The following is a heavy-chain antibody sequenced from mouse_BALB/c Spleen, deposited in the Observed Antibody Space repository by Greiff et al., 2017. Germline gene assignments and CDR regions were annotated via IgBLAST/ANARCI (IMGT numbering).Heavy chain of an antibody. V-gene: IGHV7-3*02. CDR3: ARRLGYYYAMDY. Sequence: EVKLVESGGGLVQPGGSLRLSCATSGFTFTDYYMSWVRQPPGKALEWLGFIRNKANGYTTEYSASVKGRFTISRDNSQSILYLQMNTLRAEDSATYYYARRLGYYYAMDYWGQGTSVTVSS. CDR1: GFTFTDYY. CDR2: IRNKANGYTT. J-gene: IGHJ4*01. D-gene: IGHD4-1*01.